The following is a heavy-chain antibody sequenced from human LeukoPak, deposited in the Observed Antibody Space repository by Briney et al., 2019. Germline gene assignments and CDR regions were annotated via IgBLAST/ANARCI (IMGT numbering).Heavy chain of an antibody. V-gene: IGHV1-3*01. CDR2: INAGKGNT. J-gene: IGHJ4*02. Sequence: ASVKVSCKAFGYTFTYYAMHWVRQAPGQRLEWMGWINAGKGNTKYSQKFQGRVTITRDASATTAYVELSSLTSEDTAVYCCARDWKYYDSSGYSSMGGYWGQGTLVTVSS. CDR3: ARDWKYYDSSGYSSMGGY. D-gene: IGHD3-22*01. CDR1: GYTFTYYA.